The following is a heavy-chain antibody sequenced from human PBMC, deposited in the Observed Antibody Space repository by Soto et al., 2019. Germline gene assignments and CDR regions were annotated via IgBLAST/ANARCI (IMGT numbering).Heavy chain of an antibody. J-gene: IGHJ4*02. CDR2: INHSGST. Sequence: SETLSLTCAVYGGSFSGYYWSWIRQPPGKGLEWIGEINHSGSTNYNPSLKSRVTISVDTSKNQFSLKLSSVTAADTAVYYCARAATGGSGSYYVDYWGQGTLVTVSS. CDR1: GGSFSGYY. D-gene: IGHD3-10*01. CDR3: ARAATGGSGSYYVDY. V-gene: IGHV4-34*01.